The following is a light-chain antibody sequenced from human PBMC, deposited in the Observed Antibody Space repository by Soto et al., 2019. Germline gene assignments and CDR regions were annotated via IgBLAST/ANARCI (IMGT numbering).Light chain of an antibody. J-gene: IGLJ1*01. CDR1: SSDVGGYDY. Sequence: QSVLTQPPSASGSPGQSVTISCTGTSSDVGGYDYVSWHQQHPGKAPKLMIYEVTIRPSGVSDRFSGSKSGNTASLTVSGLXAEDEADYYCSSYTGGNPSYVFGTGTK. CDR2: EVT. CDR3: SSYTGGNPSYV. V-gene: IGLV2-8*01.